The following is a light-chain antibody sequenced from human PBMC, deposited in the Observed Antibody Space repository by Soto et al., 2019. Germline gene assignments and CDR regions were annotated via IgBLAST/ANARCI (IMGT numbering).Light chain of an antibody. J-gene: IGKJ1*01. CDR1: QSISSC. CDR3: QQSESNHPWT. Sequence: DMQXPKLRESLSEFGGRRSAISCRASQSISSCFNSYKQQQRKHTXLXXXAASNLPTGVPSSISGTGSGKAFTLPISIGQHEDFGTYYCQQSESNHPWTVGQGTHVDI. CDR2: AAS. V-gene: IGKV1-39*01.